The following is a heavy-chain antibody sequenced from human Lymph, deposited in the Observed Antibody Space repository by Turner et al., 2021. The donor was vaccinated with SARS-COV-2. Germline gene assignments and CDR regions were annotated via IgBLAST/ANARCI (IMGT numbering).Heavy chain of an antibody. CDR3: ARMGSSSWYFDY. CDR2: IKQDGSEK. J-gene: IGHJ4*02. Sequence: EVHLVESGGGLVQPGGSLSLSCAAPGFTFSYYWMSWVRQAPGKGREWVANIKQDGSEKYYVDSVKGRFTISRDNAKNSLFLQMNSLRAEDTAVYYCARMGSSSWYFDYWGQGTLVTVSS. CDR1: GFTFSYYW. D-gene: IGHD1-26*01. V-gene: IGHV3-7*01.